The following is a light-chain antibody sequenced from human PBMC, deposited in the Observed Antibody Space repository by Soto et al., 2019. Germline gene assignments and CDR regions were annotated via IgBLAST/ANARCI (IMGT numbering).Light chain of an antibody. CDR1: PSVSSSY. CDR3: QQYGSSPHT. CDR2: GAS. Sequence: EIVLTQSPGTLSLSPGERATLSCRASPSVSSSYLAWYQQKPGQAPRLLIYGASSRATGIPDRFSGSGSGTDFTLTISRLEPESFAVYYCQQYGSSPHTFGQGTKLEIK. J-gene: IGKJ2*01. V-gene: IGKV3-20*01.